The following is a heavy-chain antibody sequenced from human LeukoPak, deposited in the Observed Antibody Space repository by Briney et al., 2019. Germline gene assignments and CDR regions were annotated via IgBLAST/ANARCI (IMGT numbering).Heavy chain of an antibody. J-gene: IGHJ6*02. CDR3: ARQAYYDILTGYYSYYYYGMDV. CDR2: IYPGDSDT. V-gene: IGHV5-51*01. Sequence: GESLKISCKGSGYSFTSYWIGWVRQMPGKGLEWMGIIYPGDSDTRYSPSFQGQVTISADKSISTAYLQWSCLKASDTAMYYCARQAYYDILTGYYSYYYYGMDVWGQGTTVTVSS. CDR1: GYSFTSYW. D-gene: IGHD3-9*01.